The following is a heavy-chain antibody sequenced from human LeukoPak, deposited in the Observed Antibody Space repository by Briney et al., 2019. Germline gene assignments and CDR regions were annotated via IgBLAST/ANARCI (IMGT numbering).Heavy chain of an antibody. D-gene: IGHD1-26*01. CDR2: ISSSGSTI. CDR1: GFTFSSDE. CDR3: ARDREYFQH. V-gene: IGHV3-48*03. J-gene: IGHJ1*01. Sequence: PGGSLRLSCAASGFTFSSDEMNWVRQAPGKGLEWVSYISSSGSTIYYAYSVKGRFTISRDNAKNSLYLPMNSPRAEATAVYQCARDREYFQHWGPGTLVTVSS.